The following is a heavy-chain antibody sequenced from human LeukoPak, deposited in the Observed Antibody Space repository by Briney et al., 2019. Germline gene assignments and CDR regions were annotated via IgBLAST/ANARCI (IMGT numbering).Heavy chain of an antibody. CDR3: AKGSSSGWSGDYFDY. Sequence: GGSLRLSCAASGFTFSSYAMSWVRQAPGKGLEWVSTISGSGGSTYYADSVKGRFTISRDNSKNTLSLQMSSLRVEDTAVYYCAKGSSSGWSGDYFDYWGQGTLVTVSS. CDR1: GFTFSSYA. CDR2: ISGSGGST. J-gene: IGHJ4*02. D-gene: IGHD6-19*01. V-gene: IGHV3-23*01.